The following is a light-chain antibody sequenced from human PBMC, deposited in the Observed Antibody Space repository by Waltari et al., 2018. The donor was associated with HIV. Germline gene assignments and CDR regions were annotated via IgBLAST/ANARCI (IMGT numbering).Light chain of an antibody. Sequence: QSALTQPASVSASPGQSITISCTGTSSDVGNYNLVSWFQQHPGKAPKVMIYEVNKRPSGISNRFSGSKSCNTDSLTISALQAEHEADYYCCSYAGDTTPYVFGTGSKVTVL. J-gene: IGLJ1*01. V-gene: IGLV2-23*02. CDR2: EVN. CDR3: CSYAGDTTPYV. CDR1: SSDVGNYNL.